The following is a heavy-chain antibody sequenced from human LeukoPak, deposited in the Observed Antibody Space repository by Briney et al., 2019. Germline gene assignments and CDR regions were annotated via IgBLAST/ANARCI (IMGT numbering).Heavy chain of an antibody. CDR1: GFTFSSYS. V-gene: IGHV3-48*04. D-gene: IGHD3-22*01. CDR2: ISSSSSTI. Sequence: QSGGSLRLSCAASGFTFSSYSMNWVRQAPGKGLEWVSYISSSSSTIYYADSVKGRFTNSRDNAKNSLYLQMNSLRAEDTAVYYCARDFYYYDSSGYATYYYYGMDVWGQGTTVTVSS. J-gene: IGHJ6*02. CDR3: ARDFYYYDSSGYATYYYYGMDV.